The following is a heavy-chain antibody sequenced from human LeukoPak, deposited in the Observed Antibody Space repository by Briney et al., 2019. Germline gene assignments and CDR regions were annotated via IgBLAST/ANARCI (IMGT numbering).Heavy chain of an antibody. V-gene: IGHV1-69*13. CDR1: GGTFSSYA. J-gene: IGHJ6*03. Sequence: SVKVSCKASGGTFSSYAISWVRQAPGQGLEWMGGIIPIFGTANYAQKFQGRVTITADESTSTAYMELSSLRSEDTAVYYCARECITMVRGVIKDYYYYYMDVWGKGTTVTVSS. D-gene: IGHD3-10*01. CDR2: IIPIFGTA. CDR3: ARECITMVRGVIKDYYYYYMDV.